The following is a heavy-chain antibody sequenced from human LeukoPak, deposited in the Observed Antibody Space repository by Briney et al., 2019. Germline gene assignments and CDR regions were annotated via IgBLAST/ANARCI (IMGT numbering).Heavy chain of an antibody. CDR3: ARVSSSRGGLNY. CDR2: INHSGST. CDR1: GGSFSGYY. J-gene: IGHJ4*02. V-gene: IGHV4-34*01. D-gene: IGHD6-13*01. Sequence: SETRSLTCAVYGGSFSGYYWSWIRQPPGKGLEWIGEINHSGSTNYNPSLKSRVTISVDTSKNQFSLKLSSVTAADTAVYYCARVSSSRGGLNYWGQGTLVTVSS.